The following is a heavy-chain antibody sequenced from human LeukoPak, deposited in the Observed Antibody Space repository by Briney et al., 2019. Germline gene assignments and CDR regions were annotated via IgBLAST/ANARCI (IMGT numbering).Heavy chain of an antibody. Sequence: SGPTLMKPTQTLTLTCTFSGFSLNTRGVGVGWIRQPPGKALEWLALIYWDDDKYYSPSLKSRLTLTKDTSKNQVVLTMTNMDPVDTATYYCAYSGGLNLTSAGTGWFDPWGQGTLVTVSS. CDR2: IYWDDDK. J-gene: IGHJ5*02. D-gene: IGHD6-13*01. V-gene: IGHV2-5*02. CDR1: GFSLNTRGVG. CDR3: AYSGGLNLTSAGTGWFDP.